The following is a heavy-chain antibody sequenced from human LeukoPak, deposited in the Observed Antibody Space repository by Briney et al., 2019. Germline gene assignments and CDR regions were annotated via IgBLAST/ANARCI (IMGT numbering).Heavy chain of an antibody. CDR1: GFTFSSYG. J-gene: IGHJ5*02. Sequence: GGSLRLSCTASGFTFSSYGMSWVRQAPGKGLEWVSTISNSGGSTYYADSVKGRFTISRDNSENTLYLQMNSLRTEDTAVYYCAKAYISYIWGFDPWGQGTLVTVSS. CDR3: AKAYISYIWGFDP. CDR2: ISNSGGST. D-gene: IGHD4-11*01. V-gene: IGHV3-23*01.